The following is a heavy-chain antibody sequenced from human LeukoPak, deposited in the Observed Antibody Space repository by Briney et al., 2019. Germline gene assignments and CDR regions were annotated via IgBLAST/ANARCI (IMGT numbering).Heavy chain of an antibody. CDR2: IYSGGGT. CDR3: VREGYCSGGSCYSDY. V-gene: IGHV3-66*01. D-gene: IGHD2-15*01. CDR1: GFTLRSNH. J-gene: IGHJ4*02. Sequence: PGGSLRLSCEASGFTLRSNHMSWVRQAPGKGLEWVSLIYSGGGTYYADSVKGRFTISRDNSKNTLYLQMNNLRAEDTALYYCVREGYCSGGSCYSDYWGQGTLVTVSS.